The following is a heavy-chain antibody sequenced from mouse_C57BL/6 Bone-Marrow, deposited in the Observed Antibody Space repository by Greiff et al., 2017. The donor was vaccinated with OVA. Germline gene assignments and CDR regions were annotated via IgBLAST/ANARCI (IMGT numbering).Heavy chain of an antibody. J-gene: IGHJ2*01. CDR1: GFTFSSYT. CDR3: ARERGGYFDY. V-gene: IGHV5-9*01. CDR2: ISGGGGNT. D-gene: IGHD1-1*02. Sequence: EVQLVESGGGLVKPGGSLKLSCAASGFTFSSYTMSWVRQTPGKRLEWVATISGGGGNTYYPDSVKGRFTISRDNAKNTLYLQMSSLRSEDTALYYCARERGGYFDYWGQGTTLTVSS.